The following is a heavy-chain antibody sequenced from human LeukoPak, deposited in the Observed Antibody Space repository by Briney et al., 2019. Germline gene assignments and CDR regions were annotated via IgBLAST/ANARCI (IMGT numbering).Heavy chain of an antibody. CDR2: IYTSENT. CDR3: AREADYGDYSKSFYYMDV. D-gene: IGHD4-17*01. J-gene: IGHJ6*03. V-gene: IGHV4-4*07. Sequence: PSETLSLTCTVSGGYIGSYYWSWIRQPAGKGLEWIGRIYTSENTEYNPSLKSRVTVSVDMSTSQFSLRLTSVTAADTAVYYCAREADYGDYSKSFYYMDVWGKGTTVTVSS. CDR1: GGYIGSYY.